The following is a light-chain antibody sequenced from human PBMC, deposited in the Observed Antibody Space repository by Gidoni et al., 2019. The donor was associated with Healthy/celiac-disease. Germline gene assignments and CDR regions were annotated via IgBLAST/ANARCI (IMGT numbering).Light chain of an antibody. V-gene: IGLV1-36*01. CDR3: AAWDDSLNGPV. J-gene: IGLJ2*01. Sequence: QSVLTQPPSVSEAPRQRVTISCSGSSSNIGNNAVNWYQQLPGKAPKLLIYYDDLLPSVVSARFSGSKSGTSASLAISGLQSEDEADYYCAAWDDSLNGPVFGGGTKLTVL. CDR1: SSNIGNNA. CDR2: YDD.